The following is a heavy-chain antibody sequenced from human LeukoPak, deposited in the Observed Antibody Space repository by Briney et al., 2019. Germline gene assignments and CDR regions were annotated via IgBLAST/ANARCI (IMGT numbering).Heavy chain of an antibody. CDR3: ATTRVDTAMVILFDY. J-gene: IGHJ4*02. Sequence: ASVKVSCKASGGTFSSYAISWVRQAPGQGLEWMGGIIPVFGTPNYAQKFQGRVTITADESTRTAYMELSSLRSEDTAVYYCATTRVDTAMVILFDYWGQGTLVTVSS. V-gene: IGHV1-69*13. CDR2: IIPVFGTP. CDR1: GGTFSSYA. D-gene: IGHD5-18*01.